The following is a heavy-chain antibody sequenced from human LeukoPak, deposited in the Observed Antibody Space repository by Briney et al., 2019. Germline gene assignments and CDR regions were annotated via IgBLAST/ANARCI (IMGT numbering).Heavy chain of an antibody. J-gene: IGHJ4*02. D-gene: IGHD5-12*01. CDR1: GYTFTSYG. CDR2: FDPEDGET. CDR3: ATDPYLGYDYDY. V-gene: IGHV1-24*01. Sequence: GASVKVSCKASGYTFTSYGISWVRQAPGKGLEWMGGFDPEDGETIYAQKFQGRVTMTEDTSTDTAYMELSSLRSEDTAVYYCATDPYLGYDYDYWGQRTLVTVSS.